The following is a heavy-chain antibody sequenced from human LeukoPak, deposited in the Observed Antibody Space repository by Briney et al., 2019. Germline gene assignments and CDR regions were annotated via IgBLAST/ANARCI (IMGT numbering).Heavy chain of an antibody. CDR3: ARAAGTFYYYYYMDV. CDR1: GGSISSYY. Sequence: PSETLSLTCTVSGGSISSYYCSWIRHPPGKGLDWIGYIYTSGSTNYNPSLKSRVTISVDTSKNQFSLKLSSVTAADTAVYYCARAAGTFYYYYYMDVWGKGTTVTVSS. J-gene: IGHJ6*03. CDR2: IYTSGST. V-gene: IGHV4-4*09. D-gene: IGHD6-13*01.